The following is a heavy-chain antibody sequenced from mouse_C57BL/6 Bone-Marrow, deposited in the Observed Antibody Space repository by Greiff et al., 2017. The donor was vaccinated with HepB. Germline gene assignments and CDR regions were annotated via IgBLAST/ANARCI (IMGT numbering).Heavy chain of an antibody. CDR2: IDPETGGT. Sequence: QVQLQQSGAELVRPGASVTLSCKASGYTFTDYELHWVKQTPVHGLEWIGAIDPETGGTAYNQKFKGKAILTADKSSSTAYMELRSLTSEDSAVYYCTRPYYYGSSYDCGGQGNTLTVSS. J-gene: IGHJ2*01. CDR1: GYTFTDYE. D-gene: IGHD1-1*01. V-gene: IGHV1-15*01. CDR3: TRPYYYGSSYDC.